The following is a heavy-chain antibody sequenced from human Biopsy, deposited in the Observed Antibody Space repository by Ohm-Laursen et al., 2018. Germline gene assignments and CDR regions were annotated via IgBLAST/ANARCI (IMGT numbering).Heavy chain of an antibody. D-gene: IGHD2-15*01. V-gene: IGHV4-59*08. Sequence: GTLSLTCAVSGGSISSFYWTWIRQPPGKGPEWIGDISDSGSTNYKPSLKSRVIISVDTSKNQFSLNLSSVTAADTAVYYRARRGSGGRSFDHWGQGTLVTVSS. CDR2: ISDSGST. J-gene: IGHJ4*02. CDR3: ARRGSGGRSFDH. CDR1: GGSISSFY.